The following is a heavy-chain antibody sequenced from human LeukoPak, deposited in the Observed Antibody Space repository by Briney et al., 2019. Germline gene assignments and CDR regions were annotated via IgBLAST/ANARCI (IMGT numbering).Heavy chain of an antibody. D-gene: IGHD4-23*01. CDR2: VNINGGT. J-gene: IGHJ3*02. V-gene: IGHV4-4*07. CDR1: GGSISNYY. Sequence: PSETLSLTCTVPGGSISNYYWSWIQQPAGKGLEWIGRVNINGGTNCNPSLKSRVTMSVDTSKNQLSLNLRSVTAADTAVYYCARDLDYGGSSTPDAFDIWGQGTMVTVSS. CDR3: ARDLDYGGSSTPDAFDI.